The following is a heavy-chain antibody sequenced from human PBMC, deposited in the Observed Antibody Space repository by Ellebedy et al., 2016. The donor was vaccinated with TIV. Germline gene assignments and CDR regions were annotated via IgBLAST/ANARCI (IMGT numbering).Heavy chain of an antibody. D-gene: IGHD6-19*01. V-gene: IGHV4-59*12. CDR2: IYYSGST. CDR1: GGSISSYY. CDR3: ARKEVAVAGTPHWYFDL. Sequence: SETLSLTXTVSGGSISSYYWSWIRQPPGKGLEWIGYIYYSGSTNYNPSLKSRVTISVDTSKNQFSLKLSSVTAADTAVYYCARKEVAVAGTPHWYFDLWGRGTLVTVSS. J-gene: IGHJ2*01.